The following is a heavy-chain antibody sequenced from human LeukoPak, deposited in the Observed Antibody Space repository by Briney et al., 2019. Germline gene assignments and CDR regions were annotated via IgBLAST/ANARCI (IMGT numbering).Heavy chain of an antibody. CDR3: ATADDSSGSD. J-gene: IGHJ4*02. V-gene: IGHV3-7*01. Sequence: GGSLRLSCAASGFTFSSYWMSWLRQAPGKGLQWVANINQDGSVKYYVESVKGRFTISRDNAKNSVYLQMNSLRAEDTAVYYCATADDSSGSDWGQGTLVTVSS. D-gene: IGHD3-22*01. CDR1: GFTFSSYW. CDR2: INQDGSVK.